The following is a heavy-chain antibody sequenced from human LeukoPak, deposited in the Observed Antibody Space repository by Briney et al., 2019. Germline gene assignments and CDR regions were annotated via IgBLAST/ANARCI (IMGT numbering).Heavy chain of an antibody. CDR2: IKQDGSEK. D-gene: IGHD4-17*01. CDR3: ARDDTVTTRVGFID. CDR1: GFTFSSYW. J-gene: IGHJ4*02. Sequence: GGSLRLSCAASGFTFSSYWMSWVRQAPGKGLEWVANIKQDGSEKYYEDSVKGRFTISRDNAKNSLYLQMNSLRAEDTAVYYCARDDTVTTRVGFIDWGQGTLVPVSS. V-gene: IGHV3-7*01.